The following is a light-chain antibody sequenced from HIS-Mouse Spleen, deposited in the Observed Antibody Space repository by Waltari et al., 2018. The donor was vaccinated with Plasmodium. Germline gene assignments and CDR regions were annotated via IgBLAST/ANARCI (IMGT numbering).Light chain of an antibody. CDR3: CSYAGSYTWV. CDR2: DVS. Sequence: QSALTQPRSVSGSPEQSVTISCTGTSSDVGGYNYVSWYQQHPGKAPKLMIYDVSKRPSGVPDRFSGSKAGNTASLTISGLQAEDEAEYYCCSYAGSYTWVFGGGTKLTVL. J-gene: IGLJ3*02. CDR1: SSDVGGYNY. V-gene: IGLV2-11*01.